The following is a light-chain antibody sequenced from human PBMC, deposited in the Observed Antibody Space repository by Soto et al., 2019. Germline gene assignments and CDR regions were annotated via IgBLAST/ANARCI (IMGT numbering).Light chain of an antibody. CDR3: LQLKSYPWT. CDR2: AAS. V-gene: IGKV1-9*01. J-gene: IGKJ1*01. Sequence: DIQLTQSPSFLSASIGDRVTITCRASQGISSYLAWYQQKPGKAPKLLIYAASTLQSGVPSRFSGSGSGTEFTLTISSLQPEDFATYYCLQLKSYPWTFGQGTKVEIK. CDR1: QGISSY.